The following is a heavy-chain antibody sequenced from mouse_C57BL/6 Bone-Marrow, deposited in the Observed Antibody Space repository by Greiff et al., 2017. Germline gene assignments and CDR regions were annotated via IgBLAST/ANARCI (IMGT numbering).Heavy chain of an antibody. CDR2: IYPGDGDT. D-gene: IGHD2-5*01. Sequence: VQLQQSGPELVKPGASVKISCKASGYAFSSSWMNWVKQRPGKGLEWIGRIYPGDGDTNYNGKFTGKATLTADKSSRTAYMQLSSLTSDDSAVYFYAGSVYYSNYLFDYWGQGTTLTVSS. CDR1: GYAFSSSW. CDR3: AGSVYYSNYLFDY. V-gene: IGHV1-82*01. J-gene: IGHJ2*01.